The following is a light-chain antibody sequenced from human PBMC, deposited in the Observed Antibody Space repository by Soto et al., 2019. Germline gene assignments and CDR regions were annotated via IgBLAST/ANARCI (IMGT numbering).Light chain of an antibody. CDR1: SSDVGYYDY. CDR2: EVT. CDR3: SSFEASNNLL. V-gene: IGLV2-8*01. Sequence: QSALTQPPSASGFPGQSVTISCTGTSSDVGYYDYVSWYQQHPGKAPKLVIYEVTKRPSGVPDRVSASKSGNTASLTVSGLRAEDEADYYCSSFEASNNLLFGGGTKVTVL. J-gene: IGLJ2*01.